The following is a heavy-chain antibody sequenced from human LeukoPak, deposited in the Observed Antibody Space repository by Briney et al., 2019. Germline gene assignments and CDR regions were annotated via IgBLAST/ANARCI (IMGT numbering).Heavy chain of an antibody. V-gene: IGHV4-59*01. Sequence: SETLSLTCTVSGGSISSYYWSWIRQPPGKGLEWFGYIYYSGSTNYNPSLKSRVTISVDTSKNQFSLKLSSVTAADTAVYYCARVGYCSSTSCSNWFDPWGQGTLVTVSS. J-gene: IGHJ5*02. D-gene: IGHD2-2*01. CDR2: IYYSGST. CDR3: ARVGYCSSTSCSNWFDP. CDR1: GGSISSYY.